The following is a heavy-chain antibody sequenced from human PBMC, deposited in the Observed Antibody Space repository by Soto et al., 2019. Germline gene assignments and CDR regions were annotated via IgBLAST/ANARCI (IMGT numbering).Heavy chain of an antibody. CDR3: ARELGYCSSTSCRRYYYYGMDV. V-gene: IGHV3-53*01. CDR2: IYSGGST. J-gene: IGHJ6*02. CDR1: GFTVSSNY. D-gene: IGHD2-2*01. Sequence: PGGSLRLSCAASGFTVSSNYMSWVRQAPGKGLEWVSVIYSGGSTYYADSVKGRFTISRDNSKNTLYLQMNSLRAEDTAVYYCARELGYCSSTSCRRYYYYGMDVWGQGTTVTVS.